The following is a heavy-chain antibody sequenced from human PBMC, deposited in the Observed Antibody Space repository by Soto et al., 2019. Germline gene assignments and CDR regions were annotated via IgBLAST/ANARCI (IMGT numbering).Heavy chain of an antibody. V-gene: IGHV4-39*01. CDR1: GGSISSSSYY. D-gene: IGHD3-22*01. Sequence: SETLSLTCTVSGGSISSSSYYWGWIRQPPGKGLEWIGNIYYSGSTYYNPSLKSRVTISVDTSKNQFSLKLTSVTAADTAVYYCARLGAYYQSLDPWGQGTLVTVSS. J-gene: IGHJ5*02. CDR2: IYYSGST. CDR3: ARLGAYYQSLDP.